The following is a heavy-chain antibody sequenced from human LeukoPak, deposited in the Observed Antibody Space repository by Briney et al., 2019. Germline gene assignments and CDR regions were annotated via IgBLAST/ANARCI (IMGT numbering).Heavy chain of an antibody. V-gene: IGHV3-23*01. Sequence: GGSLRLSCAASGFTFRSYAMSWVRQAPGKGLEWVSTTSGSGETPYFADSVQARFTISRDNSKNTLHLQMSSLRADDTAVYYCARAYYDILTGYQDYWGQGTLVTVSS. CDR1: GFTFRSYA. CDR2: TSGSGETP. D-gene: IGHD3-9*01. CDR3: ARAYYDILTGYQDY. J-gene: IGHJ4*02.